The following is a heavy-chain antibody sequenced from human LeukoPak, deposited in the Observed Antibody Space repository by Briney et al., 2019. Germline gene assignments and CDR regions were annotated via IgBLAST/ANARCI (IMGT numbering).Heavy chain of an antibody. CDR1: GGSFSGYY. CDR2: INHSGST. V-gene: IGHV4-34*01. D-gene: IGHD3-10*01. J-gene: IGHJ4*02. Sequence: SETLSLTCAVYGGSFSGYYWSWIRQPSGKGLEWIGEINHSGSTNYNPSLKSRVTISVDTSKNQFSLKLSSVTAADTAVYYCARGVRFAYWGQGTLVTVSS. CDR3: ARGVRFAY.